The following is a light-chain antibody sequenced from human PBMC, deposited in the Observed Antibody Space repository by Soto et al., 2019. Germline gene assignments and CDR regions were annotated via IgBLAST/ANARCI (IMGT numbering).Light chain of an antibody. Sequence: DIVMTQSPLSLPVTPGEPASISCRSSQSLLHSNGYNYLDWYLQKPGQSPQLLIYLGSNRASGVLDRFSGSGSGTDFTLKISRVEAEDVGVYYCMQALQTPYTFGQGPKLEIK. CDR1: QSLLHSNGYNY. CDR3: MQALQTPYT. V-gene: IGKV2-28*01. J-gene: IGKJ2*01. CDR2: LGS.